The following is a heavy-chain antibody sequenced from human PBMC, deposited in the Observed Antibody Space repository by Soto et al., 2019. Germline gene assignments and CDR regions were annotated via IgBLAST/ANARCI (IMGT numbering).Heavy chain of an antibody. CDR2: IYSGGST. CDR1: GFTVSSNY. Sequence: GGSLRLSCAASGFTVSSNYMSWVRQAPGKGLEWVSVIYSGGSTYYADSVKGRFTISRDNSKNTLYLQMNSLRAEDTAVYYCASRYCSSTSCYDAFDIWGQGTMVTVSS. CDR3: ASRYCSSTSCYDAFDI. J-gene: IGHJ3*02. V-gene: IGHV3-53*01. D-gene: IGHD2-2*01.